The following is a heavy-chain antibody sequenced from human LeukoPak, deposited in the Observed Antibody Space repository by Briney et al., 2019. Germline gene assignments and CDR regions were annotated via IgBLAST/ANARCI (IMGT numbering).Heavy chain of an antibody. CDR3: ARGASRGDIVVVPAAMGAFDI. J-gene: IGHJ3*02. V-gene: IGHV3-30-3*01. D-gene: IGHD2-2*01. CDR2: ISYDGSNK. CDR1: GFTFSSYA. Sequence: GGSLRLSCAASGFTFSSYAMHWVRQAPGKGLEWVAVISYDGSNKYYADSVKGRFTISRDNSKNTLYLQMNSLRAEDTAVYYCARGASRGDIVVVPAAMGAFDIWGQGTMVTVSS.